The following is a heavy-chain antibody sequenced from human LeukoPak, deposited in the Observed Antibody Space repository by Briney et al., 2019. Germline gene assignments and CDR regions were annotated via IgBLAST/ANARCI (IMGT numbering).Heavy chain of an antibody. CDR3: ARSGVVVPAAPVRFDP. CDR2: IKEDGSEK. J-gene: IGHJ5*02. Sequence: GGSLRLSCVASGFTFISFWGSWVRQPPERGLEWVANIKEDGSEKNYVDSVKGRFTISRDNAKNSLYLEVNSLRAEDTAVYYCARSGVVVPAAPVRFDPWGQGTQVTVSS. D-gene: IGHD2-2*01. CDR1: GFTFISFW. V-gene: IGHV3-7*01.